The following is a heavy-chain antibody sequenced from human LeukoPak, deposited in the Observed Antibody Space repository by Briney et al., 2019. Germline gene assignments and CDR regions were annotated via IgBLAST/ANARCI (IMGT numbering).Heavy chain of an antibody. CDR2: ISAYNGNT. Sequence: ASVKVSCKASGYTFTSYGISWVRQAPGQGLEWMGWISAYNGNTNYAQKFQGRVTITADKSTSTAYMELSSLKSEDTAVYYCARDRGTMVRGVHDYWGQGTLVTVSS. J-gene: IGHJ4*02. D-gene: IGHD3-10*01. CDR3: ARDRGTMVRGVHDY. CDR1: GYTFTSYG. V-gene: IGHV1-18*01.